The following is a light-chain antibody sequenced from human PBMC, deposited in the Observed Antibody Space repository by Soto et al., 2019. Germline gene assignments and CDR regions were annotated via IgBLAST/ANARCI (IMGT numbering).Light chain of an antibody. J-gene: IGLJ2*01. CDR2: YDS. V-gene: IGLV3-21*04. Sequence: SYELTQPPSVSVAPGETARIPCGANNIGSKSVHWYQQKPGQAPVLIIYYDSDRPSGIPERFSATNSGNTATLTISRVEAGDEADYLCQVWDRREVFGGVSKANVL. CDR1: NIGSKS. CDR3: QVWDRREV.